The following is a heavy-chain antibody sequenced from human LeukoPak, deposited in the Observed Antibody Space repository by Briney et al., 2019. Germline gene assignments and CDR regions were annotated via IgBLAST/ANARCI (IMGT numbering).Heavy chain of an antibody. V-gene: IGHV4-34*01. D-gene: IGHD5/OR15-5a*01. CDR2: INYSGNT. Sequence: SETLSLTCAVHGGSLRTYYWTWIRRPPGKGLEWIGDINYSGNTNYSPSLKSRVTISLTTSKNQLSLKLTSVIAADTAVYYCARGLSTMLNPGFDYWGQGSLVIVSS. J-gene: IGHJ4*02. CDR1: GGSLRTYY. CDR3: ARGLSTMLNPGFDY.